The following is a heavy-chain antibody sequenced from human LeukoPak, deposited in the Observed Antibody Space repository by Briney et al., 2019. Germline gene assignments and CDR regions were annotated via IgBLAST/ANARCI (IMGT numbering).Heavy chain of an antibody. Sequence: ASVKVSCKASGYTFTGYYMHWVRQAPGQGLEWMGWVNPNSGGTNYAQKFQGRATMTRDTSISTAYMELSRLRSDDTAVYYCAKRQYCSGGGCYSPKFLYYYYGMDVWGQGTTVTVSS. V-gene: IGHV1-2*02. CDR3: AKRQYCSGGGCYSPKFLYYYYGMDV. CDR1: GYTFTGYY. J-gene: IGHJ6*02. D-gene: IGHD2-15*01. CDR2: VNPNSGGT.